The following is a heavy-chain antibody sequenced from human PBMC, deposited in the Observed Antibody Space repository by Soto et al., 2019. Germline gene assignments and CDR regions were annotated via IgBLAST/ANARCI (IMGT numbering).Heavy chain of an antibody. V-gene: IGHV4-34*01. CDR3: AAWHKWELPLIDY. D-gene: IGHD1-26*01. Sequence: SETLSLTCAVYGGSFSGYYWSWIRQPPGKGLEWIGEINHSGSTNYNPSLKSRVTISVDTSKNQFSQKLSSVTAADTAVYYCAAWHKWELPLIDYWGQGTLVTVSS. CDR1: GGSFSGYY. J-gene: IGHJ4*02. CDR2: INHSGST.